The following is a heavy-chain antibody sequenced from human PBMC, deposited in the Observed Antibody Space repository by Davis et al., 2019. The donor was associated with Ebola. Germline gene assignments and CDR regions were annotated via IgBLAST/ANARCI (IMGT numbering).Heavy chain of an antibody. CDR1: GDSVSRSSGA. D-gene: IGHD6-19*01. J-gene: IGHJ6*02. V-gene: IGHV6-1*01. CDR2: TYYNSKWYN. CDR3: ARGWFRSGMDV. Sequence: HSQTLSLTCAISGDSVSRSSGAWNWIRQSPSRGLEWLGRTYYNSKWYNDYAASVKSRITVNPDTSKNQFSLLLNSVTPEDTAIYYCARGWFRSGMDVWGQGTTITVSS.